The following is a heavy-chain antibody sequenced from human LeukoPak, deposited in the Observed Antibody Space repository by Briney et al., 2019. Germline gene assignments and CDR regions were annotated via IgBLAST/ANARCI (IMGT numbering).Heavy chain of an antibody. V-gene: IGHV1-3*01. CDR3: ARVELEMATISLDY. CDR2: INAGNGVT. Sequence: ASVKVSCKASGYTFSSFAMYWVRQAPGQRLEWMGWINAGNGVTKYSQKFQGRVTITRDTSANIVYMELSSLRSEDTAVYYCARVELEMATISLDYWGQGTLVTVSS. D-gene: IGHD5-24*01. CDR1: GYTFSSFA. J-gene: IGHJ4*02.